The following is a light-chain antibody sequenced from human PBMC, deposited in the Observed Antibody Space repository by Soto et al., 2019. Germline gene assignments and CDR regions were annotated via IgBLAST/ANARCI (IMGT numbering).Light chain of an antibody. Sequence: QSVLTQPASVSGSPGQSITISCTGTSSDVGGYNYVSWYQQHPVKAPKLMIYDVTNRPSGVSDRFSGSKSGNTASLTISGLQAEDDVDYYCSSYTSSSTPYAFGTGTKVTVL. V-gene: IGLV2-14*01. CDR3: SSYTSSSTPYA. J-gene: IGLJ1*01. CDR1: SSDVGGYNY. CDR2: DVT.